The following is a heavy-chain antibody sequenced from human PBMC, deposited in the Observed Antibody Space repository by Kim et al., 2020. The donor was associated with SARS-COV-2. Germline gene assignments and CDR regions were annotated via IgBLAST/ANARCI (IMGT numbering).Heavy chain of an antibody. V-gene: IGHV4-39*01. CDR1: GGSISSSSYY. CDR3: ARPTRGYCSGGSCYWFDP. J-gene: IGHJ5*02. Sequence: SETLSLTCTVSGGSISSSSYYWGWIRQPPGKGLEWIGSIYYSGSTYYNPSLKSRVTISVDTSKNQFSLKLSSVTAADTAVYYCARPTRGYCSGGSCYWFDPWGQGTLVTVSS. CDR2: IYYSGST. D-gene: IGHD2-15*01.